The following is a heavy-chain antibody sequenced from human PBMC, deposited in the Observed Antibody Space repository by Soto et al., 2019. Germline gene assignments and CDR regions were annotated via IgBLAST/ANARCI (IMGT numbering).Heavy chain of an antibody. CDR3: ARRLYDTSGYRYFDF. Sequence: RGESLKISCKASGYSFSSYWIGWVRQIPGKGLEWMGIIFPDDSETRYSPSFQGKVSISVDKSITTAYLQWSSLKASDTAMYYCARRLYDTSGYRYFDFWGQGTLVTVSS. V-gene: IGHV5-51*01. J-gene: IGHJ4*02. CDR2: IFPDDSET. CDR1: GYSFSSYW. D-gene: IGHD3-22*01.